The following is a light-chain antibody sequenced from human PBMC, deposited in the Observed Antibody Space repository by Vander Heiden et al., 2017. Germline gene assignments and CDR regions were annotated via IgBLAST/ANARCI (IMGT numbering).Light chain of an antibody. J-gene: IGKJ4*01. CDR2: WAS. Sequence: DIVMTQSPDSLAVSLGERATINCKSSQSVLYSSNNKNYLAWYQQKPGQPPKLLIYWASTRESGVPDRFSGSGSGTDFTLTISSLQAEDVAVYYCQHDDSTPITFGGGTKVEIK. CDR1: QSVLYSSNNKNY. V-gene: IGKV4-1*01. CDR3: QHDDSTPIT.